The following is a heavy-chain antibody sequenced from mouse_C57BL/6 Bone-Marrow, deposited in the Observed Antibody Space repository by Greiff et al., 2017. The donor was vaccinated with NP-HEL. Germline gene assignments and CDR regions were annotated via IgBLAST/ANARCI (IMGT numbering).Heavy chain of an antibody. CDR2: ISSGGSYT. CDR1: GFTFSSYG. D-gene: IGHD1-1*01. V-gene: IGHV5-6*01. J-gene: IGHJ4*01. CDR3: ATPITTVVATGAMDY. Sequence: EVQVVESGGDLVKPGGSLKLSCAASGFTFSSYGMSWVRQTPDKRLEWVATISSGGSYTYYPDSVKGRFTISRDNAKNTLYLQMSSLKSEDTAMYYCATPITTVVATGAMDYWGQGTSVTVSS.